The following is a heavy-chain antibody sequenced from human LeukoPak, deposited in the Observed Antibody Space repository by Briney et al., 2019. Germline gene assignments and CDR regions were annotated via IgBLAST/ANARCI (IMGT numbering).Heavy chain of an antibody. D-gene: IGHD7-27*01. J-gene: IGHJ4*02. CDR2: MNPNSGNT. CDR1: GGTFSSYA. CDR3: ARGRIELGDY. Sequence: ASVKVSCKASGGTFSSYAISWVRQAPGQGLEWMGWMNPNSGNTGYAQKFQGRVTMTRNTSISTAYMELSSLRSEDTAVYYCARGRIELGDYWGQGTLVTVSS. V-gene: IGHV1-8*02.